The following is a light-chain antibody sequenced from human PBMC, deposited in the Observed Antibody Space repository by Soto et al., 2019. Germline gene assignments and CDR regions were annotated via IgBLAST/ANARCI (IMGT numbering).Light chain of an antibody. V-gene: IGKV3-15*01. CDR3: QQYNNWPWK. J-gene: IGKJ1*01. CDR1: QSVSSK. Sequence: EIVLTQSPGPLSVSPGERATLSCRASQSVSSKLAWYQQKPGQAPRLLFYGASTGATGIPARFSGSGSETEFTLSISSLQSEYCAVYYCQQYNNWPWKFGKGTNVEIK. CDR2: GAS.